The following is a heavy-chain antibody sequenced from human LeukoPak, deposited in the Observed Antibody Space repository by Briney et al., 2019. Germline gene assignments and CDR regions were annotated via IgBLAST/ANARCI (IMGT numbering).Heavy chain of an antibody. D-gene: IGHD6-13*01. CDR2: IKSKTDGRTT. CDR1: GFTFSNAW. J-gene: IGHJ4*02. CDR3: TTDFLEAAEAGTNY. Sequence: IPGGSLRLSCAASGFTFSNAWMSWVRQAPGKGLEWVGRIKSKTDGRTTDYAAPVKGRFAISRDDSKNTLYLQMNSLKTEDTAVYYCTTDFLEAAEAGTNYWGQGTMVPVSS. V-gene: IGHV3-15*01.